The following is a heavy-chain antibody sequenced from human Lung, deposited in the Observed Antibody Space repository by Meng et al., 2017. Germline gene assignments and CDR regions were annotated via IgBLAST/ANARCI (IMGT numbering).Heavy chain of an antibody. D-gene: IGHD6-13*01. V-gene: IGHV7-4-1*02. CDR3: ARDRGSSGWSNWFDH. CDR2: INTDTGKP. J-gene: IGHJ5*02. CDR1: GYTCSRYS. Sequence: QVQLVQSAAELKKPGASVQVSVEASGYTCSRYSMHWVRQAPGQGLEWMGWINTDTGKPTYDQGFTGRFVFSLDTSVRTAYLQISSLKAEDTAVYYCARDRGSSGWSNWFDHWGQGTLVTVSS.